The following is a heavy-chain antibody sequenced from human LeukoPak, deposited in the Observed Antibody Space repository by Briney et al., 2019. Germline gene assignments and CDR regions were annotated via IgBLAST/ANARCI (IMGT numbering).Heavy chain of an antibody. Sequence: SETLSLTCTVSGGSISSGSYYWSWIRQPPGKGLEWIGYIYDSGSTNYNPSLKSRVTTSVDTSKNQFSLKLSSVTAADTAVYYCARGSDYGYYYYYYGMDVWGQGTTVTVSS. D-gene: IGHD4-17*01. CDR2: IYDSGST. CDR3: ARGSDYGYYYYYYGMDV. V-gene: IGHV4-61*01. CDR1: GGSISSGSYY. J-gene: IGHJ6*02.